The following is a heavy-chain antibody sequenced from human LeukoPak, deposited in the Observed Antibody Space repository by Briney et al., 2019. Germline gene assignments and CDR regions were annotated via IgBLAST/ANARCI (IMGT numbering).Heavy chain of an antibody. CDR2: IYYSGST. Sequence: SETLSLTCTVSGGSVSSGSYYWSWIRQPPGKGLEWIGYIYYSGSTNYNPSLKSRVTISVDTSKNQFPLKLSSVTAADTAVYYCACNGYSYGNYDYWGQGTLVTVSS. D-gene: IGHD5-18*01. J-gene: IGHJ4*02. CDR3: ACNGYSYGNYDY. V-gene: IGHV4-61*01. CDR1: GGSVSSGSYY.